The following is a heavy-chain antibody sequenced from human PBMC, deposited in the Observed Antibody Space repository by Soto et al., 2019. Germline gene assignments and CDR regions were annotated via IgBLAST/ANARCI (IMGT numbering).Heavy chain of an antibody. CDR3: AADQSEWLRYDY. CDR2: IVVGSGNT. J-gene: IGHJ4*02. Sequence: GASVKVSCKASGFTFTSSAVQWVRQTRGQRLEWIGWIVVGSGNTNYAQKFQERVTITRDMSTSTAYMELSSLRSEDTAVYYCAADQSEWLRYDYWGQGTLVTVSS. D-gene: IGHD5-12*01. CDR1: GFTFTSSA. V-gene: IGHV1-58*01.